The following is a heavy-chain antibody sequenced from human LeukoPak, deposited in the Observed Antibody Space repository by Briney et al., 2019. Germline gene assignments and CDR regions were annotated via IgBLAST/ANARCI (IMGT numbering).Heavy chain of an antibody. J-gene: IGHJ3*02. Sequence: GGSLRLSCAASGFTVSSNYMSWVCQAPGKGLEWVSVIYSGGSTYYADSAKGRFTISRDNSKNTLYLQMNSLRVEDTAVYYCARSQYAFDIWGQGTMVTVSS. V-gene: IGHV3-66*01. CDR2: IYSGGST. CDR3: ARSQYAFDI. CDR1: GFTVSSNY.